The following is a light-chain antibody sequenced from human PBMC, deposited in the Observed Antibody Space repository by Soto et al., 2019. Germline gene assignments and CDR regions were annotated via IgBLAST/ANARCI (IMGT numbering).Light chain of an antibody. Sequence: QSVLPQPASVSGSPGQSITISCTGTSSDVGGYNYVSWYQQHPGKAPKLMIYDVSNRPSGVSNRFSGSKSGNTAALTISGLQAEDEADYYCSSYTSSSTYVVVGGGTKLTVL. V-gene: IGLV2-14*01. CDR3: SSYTSSSTYVV. CDR1: SSDVGGYNY. CDR2: DVS. J-gene: IGLJ2*01.